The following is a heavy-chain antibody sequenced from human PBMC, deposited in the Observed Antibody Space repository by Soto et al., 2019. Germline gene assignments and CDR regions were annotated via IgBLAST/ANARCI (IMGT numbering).Heavy chain of an antibody. CDR2: VYYSGTT. CDR1: GGSISGSSYY. Sequence: PSETLSLTCIVSGGSISGSSYYWGWIRQPPGKGLEWIGSVYYSGTTFYNPSLKSRVTISVDTSKNQFSLKLTSVTATDTAVYYCATRLIRSWFDPWGQGTLVTVSS. V-gene: IGHV4-39*01. CDR3: ATRLIRSWFDP. D-gene: IGHD2-8*01. J-gene: IGHJ5*02.